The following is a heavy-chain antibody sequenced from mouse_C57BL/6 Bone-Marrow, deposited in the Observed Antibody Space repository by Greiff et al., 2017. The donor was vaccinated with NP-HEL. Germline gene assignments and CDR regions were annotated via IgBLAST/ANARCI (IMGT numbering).Heavy chain of an antibody. Sequence: QVQLKQSGPELVKPGASVKLSCKASGYTFTSYDIHWVKQRPGHGLEWIGWIYPRAGSTNYNQKFKGKATFTADTSSNTAYMQLSSLTTEDSAIYYRERWCLFAYWGQGTLVTVSA. CDR3: ERWCLFAY. CDR1: GYTFTSYD. V-gene: IGHV1-85*01. CDR2: IYPRAGST. J-gene: IGHJ3*01. D-gene: IGHD1-1*02.